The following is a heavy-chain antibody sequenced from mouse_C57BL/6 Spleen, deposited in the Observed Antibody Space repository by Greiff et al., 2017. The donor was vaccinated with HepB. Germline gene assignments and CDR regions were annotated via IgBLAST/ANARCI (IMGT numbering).Heavy chain of an antibody. J-gene: IGHJ2*01. CDR3: ARGGTMVTGAFDY. D-gene: IGHD2-2*01. Sequence: VQLKESGPGLVKPSQSLSLTCSVTGYSITSGYYWNWIRQFPGNKLEWMGYISYDGSNNYNPSLKNRISITRDTSKNQFFLKLNSVTTEDTATYYCARGGTMVTGAFDYWGQGTTLTVSS. V-gene: IGHV3-6*01. CDR2: ISYDGSN. CDR1: GYSITSGYY.